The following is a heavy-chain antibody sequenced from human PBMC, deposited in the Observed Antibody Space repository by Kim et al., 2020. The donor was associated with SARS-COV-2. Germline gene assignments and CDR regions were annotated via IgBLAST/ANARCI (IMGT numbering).Heavy chain of an antibody. CDR3: ARESEGYSSGWFIDY. D-gene: IGHD6-19*01. Sequence: NPRLKSRVTLSVYTSRKQFSLKLSSVTAADTAVYYCARESEGYSSGWFIDYWGQGTLVTVSS. V-gene: IGHV4-59*01. J-gene: IGHJ4*02.